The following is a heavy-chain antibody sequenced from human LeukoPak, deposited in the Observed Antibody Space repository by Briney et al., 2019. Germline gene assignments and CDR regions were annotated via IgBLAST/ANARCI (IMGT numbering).Heavy chain of an antibody. CDR1: GFTFSSYE. D-gene: IGHD2-2*01. Sequence: GGSLRLSCAASGFTFSSYEMNWVHQAPGKGLEWVSYISSSGSTIYYADSVKGRFTISRDNAKNSLYLQMNSLRAEDTAVYYCARVMADIVVVPAAMLFDPWGQGTLVTVSS. V-gene: IGHV3-48*03. J-gene: IGHJ5*02. CDR2: ISSSGSTI. CDR3: ARVMADIVVVPAAMLFDP.